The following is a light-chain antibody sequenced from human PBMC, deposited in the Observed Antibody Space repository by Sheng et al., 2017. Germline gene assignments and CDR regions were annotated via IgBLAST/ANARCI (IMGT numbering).Light chain of an antibody. J-gene: IGLJ1*01. V-gene: IGLV2-14*03. CDR1: SNDVGGFNY. CDR3: NSYTSTWTFV. CDR2: DVS. Sequence: QSALTQPASVSGSPRQSITISCTGTSNDVGGFNYVSWYQQHPGMAPKLLIYDVSFRPSGVSNRFSGSKSGNTASLTISGLQAEDEAEYYCNSYTSTWTFVFGTGTKVTVL.